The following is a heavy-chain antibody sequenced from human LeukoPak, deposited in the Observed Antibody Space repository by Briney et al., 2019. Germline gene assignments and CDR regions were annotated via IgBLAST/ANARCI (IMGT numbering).Heavy chain of an antibody. D-gene: IGHD6-19*01. J-gene: IGHJ6*03. V-gene: IGHV1-2*02. CDR1: GYTFTGYY. CDR2: INPNSGGT. CDR3: ARVGYSSGWYGYYYYYYMDV. Sequence: SVKVSCKASGYTFTGYYMHWVRQAPGQGLEWMGWINPNSGGTNYAQKFQGRVTMTRDTSISTAYMELSRLRSDDTAVYYCARVGYSSGWYGYYYYYYMDVWGKGTTVTVSS.